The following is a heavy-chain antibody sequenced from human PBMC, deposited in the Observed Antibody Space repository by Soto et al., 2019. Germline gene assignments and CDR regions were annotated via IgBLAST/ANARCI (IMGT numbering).Heavy chain of an antibody. D-gene: IGHD6-19*01. Sequence: QVQLVASGGGVVQPGRSLRLSCAASGFTFSSYAMHWVRQAPGKGLEWVAVISYDGSNKYYADSVKGRFTISRDNSKNTLYLQMNSLRAEDTAVYYCARVEWLVKDYYYYGMDVWGQGTTVTVSS. J-gene: IGHJ6*02. CDR1: GFTFSSYA. CDR3: ARVEWLVKDYYYYGMDV. V-gene: IGHV3-30-3*01. CDR2: ISYDGSNK.